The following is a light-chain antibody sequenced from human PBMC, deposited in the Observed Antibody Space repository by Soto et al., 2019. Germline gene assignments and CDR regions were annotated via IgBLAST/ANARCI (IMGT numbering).Light chain of an antibody. CDR1: QSVSDTY. Sequence: EIVLTQSPGTLSLSPGERATLSCRASQSVSDTYLAWYQQKPGQAPKLRIYGASSSATGIPERFSGSENGTDYTLTIIRLEPEDSAVYYCQRYGRSTPHTFGQGNKLEIK. CDR2: GAS. CDR3: QRYGRSTPHT. V-gene: IGKV3-20*01. J-gene: IGKJ2*01.